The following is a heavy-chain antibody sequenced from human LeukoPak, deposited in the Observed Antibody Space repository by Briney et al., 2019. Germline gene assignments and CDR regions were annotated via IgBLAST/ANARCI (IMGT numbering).Heavy chain of an antibody. CDR3: AKDRTPPYDAFDI. CDR1: GFTFSSYG. D-gene: IGHD1-1*01. V-gene: IGHV3-33*06. CDR2: IWYDGSNK. J-gene: IGHJ3*02. Sequence: PGGSLRLSCAASGFTFSSYGMHWVRQAPGKGLEWVAVIWYDGSNKYYADSVKGRFTISRDNSKNTLYLQMNSLRAEDTAVYFCAKDRTPPYDAFDIWGQGTMVTISS.